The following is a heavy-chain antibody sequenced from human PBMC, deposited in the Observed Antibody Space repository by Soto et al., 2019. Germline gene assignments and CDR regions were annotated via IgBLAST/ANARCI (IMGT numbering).Heavy chain of an antibody. V-gene: IGHV4-59*01. J-gene: IGHJ4*02. CDR2: IYYSGST. CDR3: ARGHYDFWSGYPSFDY. Sequence: PSETLSLACTVSGGSISSYYWSWIRQPPGKGLEWIGYIYYSGSTNYNPSLKSRVTISVDTSKNQFSLKLSSVTAADTAVYYCARGHYDFWSGYPSFDYWGQGTLVTVSS. D-gene: IGHD3-3*01. CDR1: GGSISSYY.